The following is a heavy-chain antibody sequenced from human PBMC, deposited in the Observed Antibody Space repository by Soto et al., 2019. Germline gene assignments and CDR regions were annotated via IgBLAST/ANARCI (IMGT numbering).Heavy chain of an antibody. CDR2: IYPGDSDT. Sequence: GESLKISCKGSGYSFTSYWIGWVRQMPGKGLEWMGIIYPGDSDTRYSPSFQGQVTISADKSISTAYLQWSSLKASDTAMYYCARGLRPYYYYYYMDVWGKGTTVTVSS. D-gene: IGHD2-15*01. CDR1: GYSFTSYW. CDR3: ARGLRPYYYYYYMDV. J-gene: IGHJ6*03. V-gene: IGHV5-51*01.